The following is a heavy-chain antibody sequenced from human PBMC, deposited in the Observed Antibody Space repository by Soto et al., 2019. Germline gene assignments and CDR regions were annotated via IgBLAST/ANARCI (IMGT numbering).Heavy chain of an antibody. CDR1: GGSISSCGYS. V-gene: IGHV4-30-2*01. CDR2: IYHSGST. CDR3: ASGLVTTIHY. Sequence: PSETLSLTCAVSGGSISSCGYSWSWIRQPPGKGLEWIGYIYHSGSTYYNPSLKSRVTISVDRSKNQFSLKLSSVTAADTAVYYCASGLVTTIHYWGQGTPVSVSS. J-gene: IGHJ4*02. D-gene: IGHD4-17*01.